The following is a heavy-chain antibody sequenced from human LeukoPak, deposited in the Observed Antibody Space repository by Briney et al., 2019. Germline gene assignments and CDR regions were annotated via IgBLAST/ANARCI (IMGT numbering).Heavy chain of an antibody. J-gene: IGHJ4*02. Sequence: PSQTLSLTCAVSGGSISSGGYSWSWIRQPPGKGLEWIGYIYHSGSTYYNPSLKSRVTISVDRSKNQFSLKLSSVTAADTAVYYCASFGDSSRFWYDPPYWGQGTLVTVSS. CDR2: IYHSGST. V-gene: IGHV4-30-2*01. D-gene: IGHD3-10*01. CDR1: GGSISSGGYS. CDR3: ASFGDSSRFWYDPPY.